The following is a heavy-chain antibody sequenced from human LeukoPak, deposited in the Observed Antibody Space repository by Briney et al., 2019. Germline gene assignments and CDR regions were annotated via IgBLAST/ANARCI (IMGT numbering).Heavy chain of an antibody. Sequence: KPGRSLRLSCTASGFTFGDYAMSWFRQAPGKGLEWVGFIRSKAYGGTTEYAASVKGRFTISRDISKNTLYLQMNSLRADDTAVYYCASAGIAGLFDYWGQGTLVTVSS. CDR2: IRSKAYGGTT. D-gene: IGHD6-13*01. CDR3: ASAGIAGLFDY. V-gene: IGHV3-49*05. J-gene: IGHJ4*02. CDR1: GFTFGDYA.